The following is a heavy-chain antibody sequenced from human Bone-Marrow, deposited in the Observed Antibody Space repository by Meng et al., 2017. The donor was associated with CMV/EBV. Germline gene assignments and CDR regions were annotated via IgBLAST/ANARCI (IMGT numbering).Heavy chain of an antibody. V-gene: IGHV4-59*01. Sequence: SETLSLTCTVSGGSISSYYWSWIRQPPGKGLEWIGYIYYSGSTNYNPSPKSRVTISVDTSKNQFSLKLSSVTAADTAVYYCARITMVRGVIITGFDPWGQGTLVTVSS. D-gene: IGHD3-10*01. CDR2: IYYSGST. CDR1: GGSISSYY. J-gene: IGHJ5*02. CDR3: ARITMVRGVIITGFDP.